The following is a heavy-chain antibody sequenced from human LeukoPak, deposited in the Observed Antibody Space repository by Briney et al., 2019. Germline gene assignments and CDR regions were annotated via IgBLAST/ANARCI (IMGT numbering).Heavy chain of an antibody. J-gene: IGHJ4*02. Sequence: GGSLRLSCAASGFTFSSYAMSWVRQAPGKGLEWVSAISGSGGSTYYADSVKGRFTISRDNSKNTLYLQMNSLRAEDTAVHYCARDSRVTMVRGVMNYWGQGTLVTVSS. CDR2: ISGSGGST. CDR3: ARDSRVTMVRGVMNY. V-gene: IGHV3-23*01. CDR1: GFTFSSYA. D-gene: IGHD3-10*01.